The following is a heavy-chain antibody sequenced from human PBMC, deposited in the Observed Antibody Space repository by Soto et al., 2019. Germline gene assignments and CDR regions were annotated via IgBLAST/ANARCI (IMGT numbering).Heavy chain of an antibody. V-gene: IGHV4-61*01. CDR2: IYYSGST. J-gene: IGHJ3*02. Sequence: TLSLTCTVSGGSVSSGSYYWSWIRQPPGKGLEWIGYIYYSGSTNCNPSLKSRVTISVDTSKNQFSLKLSSVTAADTAVYYCARGSERITIFGVVIDAFDIWGQGTMVTVS. CDR1: GGSVSSGSYY. CDR3: ARGSERITIFGVVIDAFDI. D-gene: IGHD3-3*01.